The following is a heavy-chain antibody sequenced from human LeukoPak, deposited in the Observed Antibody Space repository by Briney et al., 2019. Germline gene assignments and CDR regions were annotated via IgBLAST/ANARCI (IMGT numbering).Heavy chain of an antibody. V-gene: IGHV3-30-3*01. CDR2: ISYDGSNK. CDR3: ARVGYIDEGIDY. CDR1: GFTFSSYA. Sequence: LTGGSLRLSCAASGFTFSSYAMHWVRQAPGKGLEWVAVISYDGSNKYYADSVKGRFTISRDNSKNTLYLQMNSLRAEDTAVYYCARVGYIDEGIDYWGQGTLVTVSS. J-gene: IGHJ4*02. D-gene: IGHD5-24*01.